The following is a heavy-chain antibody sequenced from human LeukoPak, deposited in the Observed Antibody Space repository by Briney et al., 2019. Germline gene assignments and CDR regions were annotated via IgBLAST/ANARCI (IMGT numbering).Heavy chain of an antibody. CDR2: ISGSGDYT. J-gene: IGHJ4*02. D-gene: IGHD1-26*01. CDR3: ATTLRSGSYYFDS. CDR1: GFTFSSYW. Sequence: GGSLRLSCAASGFTFSSYWMSWVRQPPGKGLEWVSTISGSGDYTYYADSVRGRFTISRDNSKNTLYLQMNSLRVEDTAVYYCATTLRSGSYYFDSWGQGTLVTVSS. V-gene: IGHV3-23*01.